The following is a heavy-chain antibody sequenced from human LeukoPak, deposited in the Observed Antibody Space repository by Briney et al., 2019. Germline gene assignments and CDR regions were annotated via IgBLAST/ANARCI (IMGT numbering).Heavy chain of an antibody. CDR1: GFTFSSYT. J-gene: IGHJ6*03. CDR3: AREGYYGSGLYYYYYMDV. Sequence: GGSLRLSCAASGFTFSSYTMNWVRQAPGKGLEWVSYISGSSSTIYYADSVKGRFTISRDNAKNSLYLQMNSLRAEDTAMYYCAREGYYGSGLYYYYYMDVWGKGTTVTVSS. D-gene: IGHD3-10*01. CDR2: ISGSSSTI. V-gene: IGHV3-48*01.